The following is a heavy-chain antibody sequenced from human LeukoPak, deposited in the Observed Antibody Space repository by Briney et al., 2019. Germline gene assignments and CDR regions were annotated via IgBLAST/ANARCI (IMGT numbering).Heavy chain of an antibody. CDR3: AKGMRRAVAGPSYFDY. CDR2: IYSGGST. CDR1: GFTVSSNY. V-gene: IGHV3-53*01. Sequence: PGGSLRLSCAASGFTVSSNYMSWVRQAPGKGLEWVSVIYSGGSTYYADSVKGRFTISRDNSKNTLYLQMNSLRAEDTAVYYCAKGMRRAVAGPSYFDYWGQGTLVTVSS. J-gene: IGHJ4*02. D-gene: IGHD6-19*01.